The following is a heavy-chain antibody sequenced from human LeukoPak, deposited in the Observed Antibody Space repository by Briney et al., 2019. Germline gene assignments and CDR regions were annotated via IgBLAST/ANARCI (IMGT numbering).Heavy chain of an antibody. Sequence: SETLSLTCTVSGGSISSGSYYWSWIRQPPGKGLEWIGYIYYSGSTYYNPSLKSRVTISVDTSKNQFSLKLSSVTAADTAVYYCARVYYDISGGFDPWGQGTLVTVSS. CDR2: IYYSGST. V-gene: IGHV4-30-4*08. D-gene: IGHD3-9*01. CDR1: GGSISSGSYY. J-gene: IGHJ5*02. CDR3: ARVYYDISGGFDP.